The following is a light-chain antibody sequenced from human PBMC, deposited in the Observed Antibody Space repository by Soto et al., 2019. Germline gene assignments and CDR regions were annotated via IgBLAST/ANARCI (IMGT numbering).Light chain of an antibody. J-gene: IGLJ3*02. Sequence: QSALTQPASVSESPGQSITISCTGTNNDVGTYKLVSWFQHHLGKAPKLIIYEGTKRPSGVSNRFSASQSGNTASLTISGLQAEDEADYYCYSYAGTSTWVFGGGTKLTVL. V-gene: IGLV2-23*01. CDR3: YSYAGTSTWV. CDR2: EGT. CDR1: NNDVGTYKL.